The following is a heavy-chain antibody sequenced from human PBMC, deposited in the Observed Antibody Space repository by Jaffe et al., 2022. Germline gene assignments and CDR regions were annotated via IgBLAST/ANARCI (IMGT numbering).Heavy chain of an antibody. D-gene: IGHD1-26*01. CDR1: GFSLSNARMG. J-gene: IGHJ6*03. CDR2: IFSNDEK. Sequence: QVTLKESGPVLVKPTETLTLTCTVSGFSLSNARMGVSWIRQPPGKALEWLAHIFSNDEKSYSTSLKSRLTISKDTSKSQVVLTMTNMDPVDTATYYCARIRYSGSYYYMDVWGKGTTVTVSS. V-gene: IGHV2-26*01. CDR3: ARIRYSGSYYYMDV.